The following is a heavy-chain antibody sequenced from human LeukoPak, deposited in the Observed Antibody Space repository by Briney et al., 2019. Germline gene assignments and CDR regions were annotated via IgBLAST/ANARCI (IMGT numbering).Heavy chain of an antibody. CDR2: ISSSGSTI. Sequence: LSLTCTVSGGSISSGSYYWSWIRQAPGKGLEWVSYISSSGSTIYYADSVKGRFTISRDNAKNSLYLQMNSLRAEDTAVYYCATTGLFGVGLYHYWGQGTLVTVSS. CDR1: GGSISSGSYY. J-gene: IGHJ4*02. D-gene: IGHD3-3*01. CDR3: ATTGLFGVGLYHY. V-gene: IGHV3-11*01.